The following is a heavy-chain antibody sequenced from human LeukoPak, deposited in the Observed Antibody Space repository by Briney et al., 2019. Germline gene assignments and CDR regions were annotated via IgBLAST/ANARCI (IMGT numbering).Heavy chain of an antibody. CDR1: GFTFSSYS. CDR3: ARDLRYCSSTSCQH. CDR2: ISSSSSTI. Sequence: GGSLRLSCAASGFTFSSYSMNWVRQAPGKGLEWVSYISSSSSTIYYADSVKGRFTISRDNAKNSLYLQMNSLRAEDTAVYYCARDLRYCSSTSCQHWGRETLVTVSS. V-gene: IGHV3-48*01. J-gene: IGHJ4*02. D-gene: IGHD2-2*01.